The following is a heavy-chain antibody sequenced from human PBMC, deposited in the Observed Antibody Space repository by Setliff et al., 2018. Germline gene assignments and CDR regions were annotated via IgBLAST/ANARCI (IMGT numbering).Heavy chain of an antibody. CDR2: ISSSGYTI. CDR1: GFTLSGYY. J-gene: IGHJ1*01. V-gene: IGHV3-11*04. Sequence: GGSLRLSCVASGFTLSGYYMAWVRQSPGKGLEWISYISSSGYTIYYANSVKGRFSISRDDALNSLFLEMNSLRVDDTAIYYCARGKDYSDGSGYPIFQHWGQGTPVTVSS. CDR3: ARGKDYSDGSGYPIFQH. D-gene: IGHD3-22*01.